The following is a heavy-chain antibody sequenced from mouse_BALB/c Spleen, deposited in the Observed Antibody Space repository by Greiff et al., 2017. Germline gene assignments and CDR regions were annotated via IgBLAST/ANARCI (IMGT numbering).Heavy chain of an antibody. CDR3: PYGNYFDY. CDR1: GFNIKDYY. Sequence: EVQRVESGAELVRSGASVKLSCTASGFNIKDYYMHWVKQRPEQGLEWIGWIDPENGDTEYAPKFQGKATMTADTSSNTAYLQLSSLTSEDTAVYYCPYGNYFDYWGQGTTLTVSS. CDR2: IDPENGDT. J-gene: IGHJ2*01. V-gene: IGHV14-4*02. D-gene: IGHD2-1*01.